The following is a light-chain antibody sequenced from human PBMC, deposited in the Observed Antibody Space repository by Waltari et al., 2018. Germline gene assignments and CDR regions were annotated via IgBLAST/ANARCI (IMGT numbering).Light chain of an antibody. CDR3: QVWDNSSDQGV. J-gene: IGLJ3*02. Sequence: YVLTQPHSVSVAPGKTARSNCGGKKRGSNSGNCYQLTPGQAPVLVIYYDSDRPSGIPERFSGSNSVNTATLTISRVEAGDEADYYCQVWDNSSDQGVFGGGTKLTVL. CDR2: YDS. CDR1: KRGSNS. V-gene: IGLV3-21*04.